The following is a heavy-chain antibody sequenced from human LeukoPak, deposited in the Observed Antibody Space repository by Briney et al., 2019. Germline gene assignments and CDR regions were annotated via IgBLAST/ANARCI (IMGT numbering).Heavy chain of an antibody. CDR2: IIASSGST. D-gene: IGHD5-12*01. Sequence: GGSLRLSCAPSGFSLSNYAMSWVRQAPGKGLEWVSLIIASSGSTVYADSVKGRFTISRDNSKNTLYLQMNSLRAEDTAVYYCAKGAYDYVEIGYFDRWGQGTLVTVSS. J-gene: IGHJ4*02. CDR1: GFSLSNYA. V-gene: IGHV3-23*01. CDR3: AKGAYDYVEIGYFDR.